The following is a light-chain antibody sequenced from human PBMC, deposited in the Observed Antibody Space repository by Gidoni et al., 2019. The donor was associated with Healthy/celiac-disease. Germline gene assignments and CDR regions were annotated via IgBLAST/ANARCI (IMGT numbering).Light chain of an antibody. V-gene: IGLV2-14*01. CDR3: SSFAV. J-gene: IGLJ2*01. CDR2: DVS. Sequence: QSALTQPASVSGSPGQSITISCTGTSSDVGGYNYVSWYQQHQGKAPKLMIYDVSNRPSGVSNRFSGSKSGNTASLTISGLQAEDEADYYCSSFAVFGGGTKLTVL. CDR1: SSDVGGYNY.